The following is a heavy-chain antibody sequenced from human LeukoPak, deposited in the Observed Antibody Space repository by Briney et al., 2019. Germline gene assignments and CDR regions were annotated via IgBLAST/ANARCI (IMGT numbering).Heavy chain of an antibody. J-gene: IGHJ4*02. Sequence: GGSLRLSCAASGFTFSSYSMNWVRQAREKGLEWVSSISSSSSYIYYADSVKGRFTISRDNAKNSLYLQMNSLRAEDTAVYYCARGGSSSSPATFDYWGQGTLVTVSS. CDR3: ARGGSSSSPATFDY. V-gene: IGHV3-21*01. CDR1: GFTFSSYS. D-gene: IGHD6-6*01. CDR2: ISSSSSYI.